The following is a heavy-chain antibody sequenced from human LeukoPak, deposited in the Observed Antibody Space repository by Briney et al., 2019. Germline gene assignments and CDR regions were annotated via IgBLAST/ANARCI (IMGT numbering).Heavy chain of an antibody. V-gene: IGHV3-66*02. CDR1: GFTVSSNY. CDR3: ARTIAARGFDY. Sequence: PGGSLRLSCAASGFTVSSNYMSWVRQAPGKGLEWVSVIYSGGSTYYADSVKGRFTISRDNSKNTLYLQVNSLRAEDTAVYYCARTIAARGFDYWGQGTLVTVSS. J-gene: IGHJ4*02. D-gene: IGHD6-6*01. CDR2: IYSGGST.